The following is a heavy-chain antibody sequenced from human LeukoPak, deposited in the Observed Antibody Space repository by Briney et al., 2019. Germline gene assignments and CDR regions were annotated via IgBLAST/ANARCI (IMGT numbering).Heavy chain of an antibody. D-gene: IGHD3-10*01. V-gene: IGHV4-4*07. CDR3: ARDSGTTGEVKFDP. J-gene: IGHJ5*02. CDR2: ISGSGVI. Sequence: NTSETLSLTCTVSGGPITTYYLSWIRQYAGMGLEWIGRISGSGVITYNPSLKSRVILSLDTSNNHFSLKLISVTAADTAVYYCARDSGTTGEVKFDPWGQGMLVTVSS. CDR1: GGPITTYY.